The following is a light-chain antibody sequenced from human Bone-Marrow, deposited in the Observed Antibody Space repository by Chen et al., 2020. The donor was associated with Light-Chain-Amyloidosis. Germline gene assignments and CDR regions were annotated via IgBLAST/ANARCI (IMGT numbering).Light chain of an antibody. CDR1: NIGSTS. Sequence: SYMLTHPSSVSVSPGQTATLACGGNNIGSTSVHWYQQTPGQAPLLVVYDDSDRPSGIPERLSGSNSGNTATLTISRVEAGDEADYYCQVWDRSSDRPVFGGGTKLTVL. J-gene: IGLJ3*02. CDR3: QVWDRSSDRPV. V-gene: IGLV3-21*02. CDR2: DDS.